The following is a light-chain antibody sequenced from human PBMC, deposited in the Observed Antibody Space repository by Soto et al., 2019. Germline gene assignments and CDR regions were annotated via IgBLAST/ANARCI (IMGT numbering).Light chain of an antibody. CDR1: QSVSSN. V-gene: IGKV3-15*01. CDR2: GAS. CDR3: QQYNNWVT. J-gene: IGKJ4*01. Sequence: EIVMTQSPATLSVSPGERATLSCRASQSVSSNLVWYQQKPGQAPRLLTYGASTRATGIPARFSGSGSGTEFTLTINSLQSEDFAVYYCQQYNNWVTFGGGTKVEI.